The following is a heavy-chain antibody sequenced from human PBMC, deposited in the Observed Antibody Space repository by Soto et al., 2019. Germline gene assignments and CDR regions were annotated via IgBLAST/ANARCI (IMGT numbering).Heavy chain of an antibody. Sequence: GGSLRLSCAASGFTFSSYAMHWVRQAPGKGLEWVAVISYDGSNKYYADSVKGRLTIARDNSKNTLYLQMNSLRAEDTAVYDCARAVRDYAFGSGYYPGDYYGMDFWGQGTLVTVSS. V-gene: IGHV3-30-3*01. CDR2: ISYDGSNK. J-gene: IGHJ6*02. CDR1: GFTFSSYA. CDR3: ARAVRDYAFGSGYYPGDYYGMDF. D-gene: IGHD3-3*01.